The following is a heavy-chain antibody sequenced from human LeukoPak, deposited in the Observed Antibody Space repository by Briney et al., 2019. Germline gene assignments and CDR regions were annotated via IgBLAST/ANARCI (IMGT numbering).Heavy chain of an antibody. Sequence: GSLRLFCAASGFTFSSYSMNWIRQPPGKGLEWSGYIHYSGGTNYNPSLKSRVTISVDTSKNQFSLKLSSVTAADTAVYYCARGATVATDYWGQGTLVTVSS. CDR1: GFTFSSYS. CDR2: IHYSGGT. D-gene: IGHD5-12*01. CDR3: ARGATVATDY. J-gene: IGHJ4*02. V-gene: IGHV4-59*01.